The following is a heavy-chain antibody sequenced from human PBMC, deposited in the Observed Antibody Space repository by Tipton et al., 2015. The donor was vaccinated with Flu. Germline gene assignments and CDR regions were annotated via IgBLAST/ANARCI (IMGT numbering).Heavy chain of an antibody. CDR2: ISAYNGNT. J-gene: IGHJ4*02. V-gene: IGHV1-18*04. Sequence: QLVQSGAEVKKPGASVKVSCKASGYTFTSYGISWVRQAPGQGLEWMGWISAYNGNTNYAQKLQGRVTMTTDTSTSTAYMELRSLRSDDTAVYYCAREGHGLLGYCSSTSCSTFDYWGQGTLVTVSS. D-gene: IGHD2-2*01. CDR1: GYTFTSYG. CDR3: AREGHGLLGYCSSTSCSTFDY.